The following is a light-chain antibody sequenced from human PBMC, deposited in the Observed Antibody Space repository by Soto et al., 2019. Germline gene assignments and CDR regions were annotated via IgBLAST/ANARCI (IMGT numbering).Light chain of an antibody. V-gene: IGKV1-8*01. J-gene: IGKJ2*01. CDR2: RAS. CDR1: QGISNY. CDR3: QQYNSFPQT. Sequence: AIRMTQSPSSFSASTGDRVTITCRATQGISNYLAWYQQKPGKAPKLLIYRASVLESGVPSRFIGGGPGTNFSLTISYLQSEDFATYYCQQYNSFPQTFGQGTKLEIK.